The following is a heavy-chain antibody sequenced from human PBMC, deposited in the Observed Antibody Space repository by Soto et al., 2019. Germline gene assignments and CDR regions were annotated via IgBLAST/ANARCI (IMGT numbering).Heavy chain of an antibody. CDR3: AFNSGSGSYYFDY. J-gene: IGHJ4*02. CDR2: ISGGGETT. Sequence: EVQLLESGGGLVQPGGSLRLSCAASGFTFSSYAMWWVRQAPGKGLECVSAISGGGETTYYADSVKGRFTISRDNSKNTLYLQMNRPRAEDTAVYYCAFNSGSGSYYFDYWGQGPLVTSSS. D-gene: IGHD3-10*01. CDR1: GFTFSSYA. V-gene: IGHV3-23*01.